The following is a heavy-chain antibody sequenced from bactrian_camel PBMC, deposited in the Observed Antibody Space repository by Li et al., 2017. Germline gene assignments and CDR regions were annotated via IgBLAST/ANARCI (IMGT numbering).Heavy chain of an antibody. D-gene: IGHD5*01. V-gene: IGHV3S59*01. Sequence: DVQLVESGGGSVKAGGSLRLSCSVTGDTSSSHCMGWFRQAPGKEREGVAHIFSNSGSKFYDDSVKGRFAISQDTAKSTLYLQMNDLKPEDTATYHCAASGGQLGRWCYEFPVNWVSWLYNWGQGTQVTVS. CDR3: AASGGQLGRWCYEFPVNWVSWLYN. CDR2: IFSNSGSK. J-gene: IGHJ4*01. CDR1: GDTSSSHC.